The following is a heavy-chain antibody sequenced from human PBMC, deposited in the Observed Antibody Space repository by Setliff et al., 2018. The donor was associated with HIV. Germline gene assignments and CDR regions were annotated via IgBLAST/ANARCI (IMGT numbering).Heavy chain of an antibody. V-gene: IGHV3-23*01. CDR3: AKGGLDSVFQSFDY. CDR1: GFTFSSYA. Sequence: GGSLRLSCAASGFTFSSYAMSWARQAPGKGLEWVSGISNSGYYTYYADSVKGRFTISRDNSKNTLYLQMNSLRADATAVYYCAKGGLDSVFQSFDYWGPGTLVTVSS. D-gene: IGHD2-21*01. J-gene: IGHJ4*02. CDR2: ISNSGYYT.